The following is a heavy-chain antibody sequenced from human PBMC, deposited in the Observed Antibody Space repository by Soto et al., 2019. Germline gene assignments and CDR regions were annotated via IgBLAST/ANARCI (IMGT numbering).Heavy chain of an antibody. D-gene: IGHD6-6*01. Sequence: ASVKVSCKASGYTFTSYGISWVRQAPGQGLEWMGWISAYNGNTNYAQKLQGRVTMTTDTSTSTAYMELRSLRSDDTAVYYCARHGPSYSSSPGDWFDPWGQGTLVTVSS. CDR3: ARHGPSYSSSPGDWFDP. J-gene: IGHJ5*02. CDR2: ISAYNGNT. CDR1: GYTFTSYG. V-gene: IGHV1-18*01.